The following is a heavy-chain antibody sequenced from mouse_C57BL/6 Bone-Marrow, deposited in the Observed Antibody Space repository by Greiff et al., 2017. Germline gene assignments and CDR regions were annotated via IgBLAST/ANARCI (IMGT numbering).Heavy chain of an antibody. D-gene: IGHD2-4*01. V-gene: IGHV3-6*01. CDR1: GYSITSGYY. CDR2: ISYDGSN. J-gene: IGHJ1*03. CDR3: ARDDYDPYWYFDV. Sequence: ESGPGLVKPSQSLSLTCSVTGYSITSGYYWNWIRQFPGNKLEWMGYISYDGSNNYNPSLKNRISITRDTSKNQFFLKLNSVTTEDTATYYCARDDYDPYWYFDVWGTGTTVTVSS.